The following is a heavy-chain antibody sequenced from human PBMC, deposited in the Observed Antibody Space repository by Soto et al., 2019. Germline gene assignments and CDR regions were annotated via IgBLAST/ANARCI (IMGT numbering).Heavy chain of an antibody. CDR3: LSTRVSY. CDR2: IRSKANSYAP. CDR1: GFTFSGSA. D-gene: IGHD2-2*01. V-gene: IGHV3-73*01. J-gene: IGHJ4*02. Sequence: EVQLVESGGGLVQPGGSLKLSCAASGFTFSGSAMHWVRQASGKGLEWVGRIRSKANSYAPAYAASVKGRFTIARDDSKNTAYLQMNSLKAEDSAVYYCLSTRVSYWGQGTLVTVSS.